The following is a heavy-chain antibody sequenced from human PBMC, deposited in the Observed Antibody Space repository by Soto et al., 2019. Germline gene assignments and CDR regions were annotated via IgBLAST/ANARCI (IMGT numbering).Heavy chain of an antibody. CDR1: GFTFSNAW. Sequence: GGPLRLSCAASGFTFSNAWMRWVRQDPGKGLEWVSAISGTGSSTYYVDSVKGRFTISRDNSKNTLYLQMNSLRAEDTAVYYCAKDRPGELLPTGFDPCGEGTLVTVSS. V-gene: IGHV3-23*01. D-gene: IGHD1-26*01. CDR3: AKDRPGELLPTGFDP. CDR2: ISGTGSST. J-gene: IGHJ5*02.